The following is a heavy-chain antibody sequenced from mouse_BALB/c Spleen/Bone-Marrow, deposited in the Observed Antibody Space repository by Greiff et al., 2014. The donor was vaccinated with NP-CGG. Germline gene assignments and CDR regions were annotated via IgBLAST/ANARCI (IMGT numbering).Heavy chain of an antibody. Sequence: EVKLMASGAELVKPGASVKLSCTASGFNIKDTYMHWVKQRPEQGLEWIGRIDPANGNTKYDPKFQGKATITADTSSNTAYLQLSSLTSEDTAVYYCAPYYYGSSQFAYWGQGTLVTVSA. J-gene: IGHJ3*01. D-gene: IGHD1-1*01. CDR1: GFNIKDTY. V-gene: IGHV14-3*02. CDR3: APYYYGSSQFAY. CDR2: IDPANGNT.